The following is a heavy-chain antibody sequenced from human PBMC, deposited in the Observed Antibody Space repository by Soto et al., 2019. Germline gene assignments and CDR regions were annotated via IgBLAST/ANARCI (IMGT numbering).Heavy chain of an antibody. CDR3: AGCDCAVGEPLFDY. V-gene: IGHV1-69*04. CDR2: IIPILGIA. CDR1: GYTFTSYG. J-gene: IGHJ4*02. D-gene: IGHD2-21*02. Sequence: SVKVSCKASGYTFTSYGISWVRQAPGQGLEWMGRIIPILGIANYAQKFQGRVTITADKSTSTAYMELSSLRSEDTAVYYCAGCDCAVGEPLFDYWGQGTLVTVSS.